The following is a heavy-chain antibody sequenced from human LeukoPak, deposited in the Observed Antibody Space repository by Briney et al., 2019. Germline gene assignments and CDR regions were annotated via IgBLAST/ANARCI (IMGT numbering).Heavy chain of an antibody. CDR2: ISGSGGST. D-gene: IGHD3-3*01. Sequence: PGGSLRLSCAASGFTFSSYGMSWVRQAPGKGPEWVSAISGSGGSTYHADSVKGRFTISRDNSKNTLYLQMNSLRAEDTAVYYCAKDRVDNWFDPWGQGTLVTVSS. J-gene: IGHJ5*02. CDR1: GFTFSSYG. CDR3: AKDRVDNWFDP. V-gene: IGHV3-23*01.